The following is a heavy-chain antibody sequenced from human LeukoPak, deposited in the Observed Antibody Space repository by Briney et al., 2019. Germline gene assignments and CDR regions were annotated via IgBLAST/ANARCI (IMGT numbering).Heavy chain of an antibody. J-gene: IGHJ4*02. CDR3: AGVGYSSSFDY. CDR1: GYTFTGYY. Sequence: GASVKVSCKASGYTFTGYYIQWVRQAPGQGLEWMGWINPNSGGTNYAQKFQGRVTMTRDTSISTAYMELSRLRSDDTAVYFCAGVGYSSSFDYWGQGTLVTVSS. CDR2: INPNSGGT. V-gene: IGHV1-2*02. D-gene: IGHD6-13*01.